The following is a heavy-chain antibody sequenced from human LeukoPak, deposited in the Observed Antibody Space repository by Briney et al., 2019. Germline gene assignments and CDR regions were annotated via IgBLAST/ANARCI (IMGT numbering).Heavy chain of an antibody. CDR3: ARGFRDYYDSSRGNAFDI. V-gene: IGHV4-34*01. CDR1: GGSFSGYY. Sequence: PSETLSLTCAVYGGSFSGYYWSWIRQPPGKGLEWIGEINHSGSTNYNPSLKSRVTISVDTSKNQFSLKLSSVTAADTAVYYCARGFRDYYDSSRGNAFDIWGQGTMVTVSS. D-gene: IGHD3-22*01. CDR2: INHSGST. J-gene: IGHJ3*02.